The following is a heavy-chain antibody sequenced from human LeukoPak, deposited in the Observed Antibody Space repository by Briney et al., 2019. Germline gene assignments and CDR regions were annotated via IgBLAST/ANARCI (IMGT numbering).Heavy chain of an antibody. V-gene: IGHV4-59*12. CDR2: IYYSGST. CDR1: GGSISSYY. J-gene: IGHJ4*02. D-gene: IGHD3-22*01. Sequence: PSETLSLTCTVSGGSISSYYWNWIRQPPGKGLEWIGYIYYSGSTYYNPSLKSRVTISVDTSKNQFSLKLSSVTAADTAVYYCARVHYYDSSGYSSVYYFDYWGQGTLVTVSS. CDR3: ARVHYYDSSGYSSVYYFDY.